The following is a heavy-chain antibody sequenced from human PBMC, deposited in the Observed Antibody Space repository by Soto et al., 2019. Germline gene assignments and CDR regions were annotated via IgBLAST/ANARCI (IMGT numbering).Heavy chain of an antibody. Sequence: SETLSLTCTVSGGSISSYYWSWIRQPPGKGLEWIGYIYYSGSTNYNPSLKSRVTISVDTSKNQFSLKLSSVTAADTAVYYCARGRVVPAAMLPFDYWGQGTLVTVS. J-gene: IGHJ4*02. CDR3: ARGRVVPAAMLPFDY. CDR1: GGSISSYY. D-gene: IGHD2-2*01. V-gene: IGHV4-59*01. CDR2: IYYSGST.